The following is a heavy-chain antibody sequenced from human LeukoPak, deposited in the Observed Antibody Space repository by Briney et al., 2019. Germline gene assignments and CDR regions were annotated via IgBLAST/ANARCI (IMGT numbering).Heavy chain of an antibody. CDR1: GFTFSSHW. D-gene: IGHD1-26*01. CDR3: ARPVGTTVSVDY. J-gene: IGHJ4*02. CDR2: ISPDGSTT. V-gene: IGHV3-74*01. Sequence: QAGGSLRLSCAASGFTFSSHWMHWVRQAPGKGLVWASVISPDGSTTNYAEPVKGRFTISRDNAKNTLYLQMNSLRAEDTAVYCCARPVGTTVSVDYWGQGTLVTVSS.